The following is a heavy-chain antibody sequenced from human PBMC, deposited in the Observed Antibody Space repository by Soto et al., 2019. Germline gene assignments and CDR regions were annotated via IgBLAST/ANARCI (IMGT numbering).Heavy chain of an antibody. CDR2: IIPIVSIV. D-gene: IGHD2-2*01. CDR3: ARDLGQSGRVLPAPNWFDP. CDR1: GGTFGSYT. J-gene: IGHJ5*02. Sequence: QVQLVQSGAEVKKPGSSVKVSCKASGGTFGSYTINWVRQAPGQGLEWMGRIIPIVSIVNYAQKLQGRVTITADKSTSTAYMELSSLRSEDTAMYYCARDLGQSGRVLPAPNWFDPWGQGTLVTVSS. V-gene: IGHV1-69*08.